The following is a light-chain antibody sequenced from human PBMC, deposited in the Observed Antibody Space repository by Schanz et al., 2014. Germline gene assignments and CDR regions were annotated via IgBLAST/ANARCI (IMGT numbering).Light chain of an antibody. V-gene: IGLV2-8*01. Sequence: QSVLTQPPSASGSPGQSVTISCTGTSSDVGGYNYVSWYQQHPGKAPKLMIYEVSKRPSGVPDRFSGSKSGNTASLTVSGLQAEDEADYYCCSYAGSSTWVFGGGTKVTVL. CDR3: CSYAGSSTWV. CDR1: SSDVGGYNY. CDR2: EVS. J-gene: IGLJ3*02.